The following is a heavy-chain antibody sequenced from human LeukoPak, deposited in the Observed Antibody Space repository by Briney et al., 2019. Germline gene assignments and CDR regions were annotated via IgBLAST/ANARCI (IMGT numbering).Heavy chain of an antibody. CDR2: ISGSDGST. Sequence: PGGSLRLSCAASGFTFSSYGLTWVRQAPGKGLEWVSRISGSDGSTYYADSVKGRFTISRDNSKNTLYLQMNSLRAEDTAFYYCARHDFWSGFKGGDYWGQGTLVAVSS. CDR1: GFTFSSYG. CDR3: ARHDFWSGFKGGDY. J-gene: IGHJ4*02. D-gene: IGHD3-3*01. V-gene: IGHV3-23*01.